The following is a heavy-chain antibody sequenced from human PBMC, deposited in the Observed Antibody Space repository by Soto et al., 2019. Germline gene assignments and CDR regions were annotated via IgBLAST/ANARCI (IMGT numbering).Heavy chain of an antibody. V-gene: IGHV4-4*02. CDR3: ASGNGIGYCSGGSCFQNWFDP. CDR1: GGSISSSNW. Sequence: QVQLQESGPGLVKPSGTLSLTCAVSGGSISSSNWWSWVRQPPGKGLEWIGEIVHSGSTSYNPSLKSRVTISVDKSKNQFSLKLSSVTAADTAVYYCASGNGIGYCSGGSCFQNWFDPWGQGTLVTVSS. J-gene: IGHJ5*02. D-gene: IGHD2-15*01. CDR2: IVHSGST.